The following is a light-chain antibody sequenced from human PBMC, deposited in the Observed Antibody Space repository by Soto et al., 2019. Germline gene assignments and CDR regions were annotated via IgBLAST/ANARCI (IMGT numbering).Light chain of an antibody. Sequence: QAVVTHEPSFSVSLGGTVTLTCGLSSGSVSPTHSPSWYQQTPGQAPRTLIYSTNTRSSGVPDRFSGSILGNKAALTITGAQAEDECDYHCALYMGSGIAVFGGGTKVTVL. CDR2: STN. CDR1: SGSVSPTHS. J-gene: IGLJ2*01. CDR3: ALYMGSGIAV. V-gene: IGLV8-61*01.